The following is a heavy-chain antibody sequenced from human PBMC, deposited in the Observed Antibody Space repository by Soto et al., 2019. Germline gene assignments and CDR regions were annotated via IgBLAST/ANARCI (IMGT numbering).Heavy chain of an antibody. D-gene: IGHD6-19*01. V-gene: IGHV3-23*01. J-gene: IGHJ4*02. CDR2: ISGSGGST. CDR3: AKVRSSWSAFDY. Sequence: GGSLSLSCAASGFTFSSFAMSWVRQAPGKGLEWVSAISGSGGSTYYADSVKGRFTISRDNSKNTLYLQMNSLRAEDTAVYYCAKVRSSWSAFDYWGQGTLVTVSS. CDR1: GFTFSSFA.